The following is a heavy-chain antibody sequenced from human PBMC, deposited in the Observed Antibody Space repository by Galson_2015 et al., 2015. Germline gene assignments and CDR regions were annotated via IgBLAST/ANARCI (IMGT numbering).Heavy chain of an antibody. J-gene: IGHJ4*02. CDR3: ATDVDGDYRKTELGY. Sequence: SVKVSYKVSGYTLTELSMHWVRQAPGKGLGWMGGFDPEDGETIYAQKFQGRVTMTEDTSTDTAYMELSSLRSEDTAVYYCATDVDGDYRKTELGYWGQGTLVTVSS. D-gene: IGHD4-17*01. V-gene: IGHV1-24*01. CDR1: GYTLTELS. CDR2: FDPEDGET.